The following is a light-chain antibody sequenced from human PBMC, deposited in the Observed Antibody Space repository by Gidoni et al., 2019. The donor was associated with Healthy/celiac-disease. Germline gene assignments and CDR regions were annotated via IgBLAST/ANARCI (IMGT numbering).Light chain of an antibody. CDR2: AAS. CDR3: QQSYSTPWT. Sequence: DIQMTQSPSSLSASVGDRVPITCRASQSIISYLNWYQQKPGKAPKLLISAASSLQSGVPSRFSGSGSGTDFTLTISSLQPEDFATYYCQQSYSTPWTFGQGTKLEIK. V-gene: IGKV1-39*01. J-gene: IGKJ2*02. CDR1: QSIISY.